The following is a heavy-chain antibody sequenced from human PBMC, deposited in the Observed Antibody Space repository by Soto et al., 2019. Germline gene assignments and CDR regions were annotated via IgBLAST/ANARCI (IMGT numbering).Heavy chain of an antibody. CDR1: GYTFTGYY. Sequence: ASVKVSCKASGYTFTGYYIDWVRQAPGQELEWMGRINPNSGGTKYVQKFQGWVTMTRDTSISTAYMELSRLRSDDTAVYYCARGLIYDSSGYYFDYWGQGTLVTVSS. J-gene: IGHJ4*02. CDR2: INPNSGGT. V-gene: IGHV1-2*04. CDR3: ARGLIYDSSGYYFDY. D-gene: IGHD3-22*01.